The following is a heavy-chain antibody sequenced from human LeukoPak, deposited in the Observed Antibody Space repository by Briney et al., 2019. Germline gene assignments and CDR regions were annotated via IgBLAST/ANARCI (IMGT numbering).Heavy chain of an antibody. CDR1: GGSFSGYY. CDR2: INHRGST. J-gene: IGHJ2*01. Sequence: PSETLSLTCAVYGGSFSGYYWSWIRQPPGKGLEWIGEINHRGSTNYNPSLKSRVTISVDTSKNQFSLKLSSVTAADTAVYYCAGSRDGFYWYFDLWGRGTLVTVSS. V-gene: IGHV4-34*01. D-gene: IGHD5-24*01. CDR3: AGSRDGFYWYFDL.